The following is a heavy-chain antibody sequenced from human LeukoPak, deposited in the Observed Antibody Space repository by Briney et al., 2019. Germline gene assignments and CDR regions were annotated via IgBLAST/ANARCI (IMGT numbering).Heavy chain of an antibody. J-gene: IGHJ4*02. CDR3: AKMYSIAAAGTADY. D-gene: IGHD6-13*01. CDR1: GFTFSSYG. V-gene: IGHV3-30*18. CDR2: ISYDGSNK. Sequence: GGSLRLSCAASGFTFSSYGMPWVRQAPVKGLEWVAVISYDGSNKYYADSVKGRFTISRDNSKNTLYLQMNSLRAEDTAVYYCAKMYSIAAAGTADYWGQGTLVTVSS.